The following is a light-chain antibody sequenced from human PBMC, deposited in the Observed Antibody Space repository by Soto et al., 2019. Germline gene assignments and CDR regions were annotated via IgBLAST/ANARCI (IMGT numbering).Light chain of an antibody. V-gene: IGLV3-21*02. CDR3: QVWDSSNDHYV. J-gene: IGLJ1*01. Sequence: SYELTQSPSVSVAPGQTAGITCGGNNIGSRSVHWYQQNPGQAPVLVVHNDGDRPSGIPERFSGSNSGNTATLTISRVEAGDEADYYCQVWDSSNDHYVFGTGTKLTVL. CDR1: NIGSRS. CDR2: NDG.